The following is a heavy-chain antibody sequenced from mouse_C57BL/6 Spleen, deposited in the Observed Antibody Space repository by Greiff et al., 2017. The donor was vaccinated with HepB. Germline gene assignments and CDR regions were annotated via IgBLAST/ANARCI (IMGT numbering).Heavy chain of an antibody. D-gene: IGHD2-4*01. J-gene: IGHJ2*01. CDR2: IDPSDSYT. Sequence: VQLQQPGAELVRPGTSVKLSCKASGYTFTSYWMHWVKQRPGQGLEWIGVIDPSDSYTNYNQKFKGKATLTVDTSSSTAYMQLSSLTSEDSAVYYCAYDYEDYWGQGTTLTVSS. CDR3: AYDYEDY. CDR1: GYTFTSYW. V-gene: IGHV1-59*01.